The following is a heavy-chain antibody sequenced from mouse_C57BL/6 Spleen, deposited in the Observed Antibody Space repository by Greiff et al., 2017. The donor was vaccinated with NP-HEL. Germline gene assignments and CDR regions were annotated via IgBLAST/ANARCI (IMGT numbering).Heavy chain of an antibody. D-gene: IGHD2-4*01. J-gene: IGHJ2*01. Sequence: QVQLQQPGAELVKPGASVKMSCKASGYTFTSYWITWVKQRPGQGLEWIGDIYPGSGSTNYNEKFKSKATLTVDTSSSTAYMQLSSLTSEDSAVYYCWIYYDYDDGYYFDYWGQGTTLTVSS. CDR1: GYTFTSYW. CDR2: IYPGSGST. CDR3: WIYYDYDDGYYFDY. V-gene: IGHV1-55*01.